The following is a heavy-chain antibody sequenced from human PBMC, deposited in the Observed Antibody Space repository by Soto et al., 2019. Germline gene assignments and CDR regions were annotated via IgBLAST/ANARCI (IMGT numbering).Heavy chain of an antibody. CDR1: GGTFSSYA. J-gene: IGHJ4*02. CDR2: IIPIFGTA. D-gene: IGHD3-3*01. Sequence: SVKVSCKASGGTFSSYAISWVRQAPGQGLEWMGGIIPIFGTANYAQKFQGRVTITADESASTAYMELSSLRSEDTAVYYCARGTIFGVVSDYWGQGTLVTVSS. CDR3: ARGTIFGVVSDY. V-gene: IGHV1-69*13.